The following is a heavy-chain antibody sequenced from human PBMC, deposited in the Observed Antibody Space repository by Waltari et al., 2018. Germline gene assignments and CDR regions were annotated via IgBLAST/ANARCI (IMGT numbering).Heavy chain of an antibody. V-gene: IGHV4-4*02. CDR2: VHGSGKS. Sequence: QLQLQESGPGLVNPSGTLSLSCGVPVDSISDTYWGNWVRQSPQKGVEWIGQVHGSGKSNYNPSFASRGTVSLDTSKNQFSLKMTSATAADTAVYYCARDRGRGLYLDTWGPGTLVTVTP. CDR1: VDSISDTYW. D-gene: IGHD2-15*01. J-gene: IGHJ5*02. CDR3: ARDRGRGLYLDT.